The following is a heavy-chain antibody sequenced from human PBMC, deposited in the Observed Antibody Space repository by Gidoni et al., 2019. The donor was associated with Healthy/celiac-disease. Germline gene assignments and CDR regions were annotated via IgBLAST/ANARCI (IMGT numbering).Heavy chain of an antibody. CDR1: GFTFSSSG. J-gene: IGHJ4*02. Sequence: QVQLVESGGGVVQPGRFLRSSCAEAGFTFSSSGMHWVRKAPGKGLEWGAVIWYDGSNEYYADSVKGRLTISRDNSENMLYLQMNSLRAEDTAVYYCASGRYYFDYWGQGTLVTVSS. CDR2: IWYDGSNE. V-gene: IGHV3-33*01. CDR3: ASGRYYFDY.